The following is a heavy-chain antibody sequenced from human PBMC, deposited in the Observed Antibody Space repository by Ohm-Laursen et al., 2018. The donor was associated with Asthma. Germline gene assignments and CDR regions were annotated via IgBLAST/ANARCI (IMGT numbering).Heavy chain of an antibody. CDR1: GAPVASGAHY. CDR3: ARVNYGGPLDY. CDR2: IFFTGST. V-gene: IGHV4-31*03. J-gene: IGHJ4*02. D-gene: IGHD4-23*01. Sequence: TLSLTCTVSGAPVASGAHYWTWVRQPPGEALEWIGNIFFTGSTDYNPSLSSRLTISVDTSRNQFSLKLTSVTAADTAVYYCARVNYGGPLDYWGPGAPVTVSS.